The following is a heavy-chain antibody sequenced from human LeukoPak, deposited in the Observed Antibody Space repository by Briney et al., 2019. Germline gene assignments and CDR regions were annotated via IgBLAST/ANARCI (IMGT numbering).Heavy chain of an antibody. CDR2: IIPIFGTA. CDR1: GYTFTSYD. V-gene: IGHV1-69*05. J-gene: IGHJ4*02. D-gene: IGHD5-12*01. Sequence: SVKVSCKASGYTFTSYDINWVRQAPGQGLEWMGRIIPIFGTANYAQKFQGRVTITTDESTSTAYMELSSLRSEDTAVYYCARVYSGYGDFDYWGQGTLVTVSS. CDR3: ARVYSGYGDFDY.